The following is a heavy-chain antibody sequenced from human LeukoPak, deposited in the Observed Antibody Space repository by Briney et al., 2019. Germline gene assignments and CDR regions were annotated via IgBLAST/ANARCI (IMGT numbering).Heavy chain of an antibody. V-gene: IGHV4-34*01. Sequence: SETLSLTCAVYGGSFSGYYWSWIRQPPGKGLEWIGEINHSGSTNYNPSLKSRVTISVDTSKNQFSLKLSSVTAADTAVYYCARAGRGVLSNFDYWGQGTLVTVSS. CDR1: GGSFSGYY. CDR2: INHSGST. D-gene: IGHD4/OR15-4a*01. CDR3: ARAGRGVLSNFDY. J-gene: IGHJ4*02.